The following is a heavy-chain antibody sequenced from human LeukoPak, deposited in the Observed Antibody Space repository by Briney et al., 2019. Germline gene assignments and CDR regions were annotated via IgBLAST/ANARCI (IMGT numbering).Heavy chain of an antibody. CDR2: ISAYNGNT. Sequence: GASVKVSCKASGYTFTSYGISWVRQAPGQGLEWMGWISAYNGNTNYAQKLQGRVTMTTDTSTSTAYMELRSLRSDDTAVYYCARVPEGIAAATHAFDIWGQGTMVTVSS. J-gene: IGHJ3*02. CDR1: GYTFTSYG. CDR3: ARVPEGIAAATHAFDI. D-gene: IGHD6-13*01. V-gene: IGHV1-18*01.